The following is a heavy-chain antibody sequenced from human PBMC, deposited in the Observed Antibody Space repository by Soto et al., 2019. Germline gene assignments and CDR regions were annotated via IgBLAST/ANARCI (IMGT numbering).Heavy chain of an antibody. J-gene: IGHJ4*02. Sequence: QVQLVQSGAEVKKPGASVKVSCKASGYTFTSYFIHWVRQAPGQGLEWMGIINPSYGTTTYAQKIQGRVTMTRDTSTSTVYMELSSLRSEDTAVYYCARVYCSGGSCYSIDYWGQGTLVTVSS. D-gene: IGHD2-15*01. CDR2: INPSYGTT. V-gene: IGHV1-46*03. CDR3: ARVYCSGGSCYSIDY. CDR1: GYTFTSYF.